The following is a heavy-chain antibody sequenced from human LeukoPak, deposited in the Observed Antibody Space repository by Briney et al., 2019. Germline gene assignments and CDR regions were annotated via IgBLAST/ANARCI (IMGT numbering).Heavy chain of an antibody. CDR2: IYYSGST. Sequence: SEALSLTCAVSGGSISSGGYSWSWIRQPPGKGLEWIGYIYYSGSTNYNPSLKSRVTISVDTSKNQFSLKLSSVTAADTAVYYCARARDQATDYYFDYWGQGTLVTVSS. D-gene: IGHD1-26*01. CDR3: ARARDQATDYYFDY. V-gene: IGHV4-61*08. CDR1: GGSISSGGYS. J-gene: IGHJ4*02.